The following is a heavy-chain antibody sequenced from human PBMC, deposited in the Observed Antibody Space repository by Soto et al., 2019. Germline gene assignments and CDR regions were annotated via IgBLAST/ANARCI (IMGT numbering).Heavy chain of an antibody. CDR2: IYYTGST. J-gene: IGHJ6*02. V-gene: IGHV4-30-2*01. CDR1: GGSMSRGGLS. Sequence: TLSLTCTASGGSMSRGGLSWSWLGQPPGQGLEWLGLIYYTGSTYYNPSLKRRFILSVDTYKNQFSLNLTPVTAAETVMYLFSSAAQGASQHLDVWGQGTAVTVSS. CDR3: SSAAQGASQHLDV.